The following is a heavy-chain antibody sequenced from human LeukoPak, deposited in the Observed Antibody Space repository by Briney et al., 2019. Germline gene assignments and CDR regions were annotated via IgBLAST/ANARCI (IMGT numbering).Heavy chain of an antibody. V-gene: IGHV4-39*01. D-gene: IGHD2-2*01. CDR2: IYYSGST. CDR3: ARLRNIVVVPAAYWFDP. Sequence: SETLSLTCTVSGGSISSSSYYWGWIRQPPGKGLEWIGSIYYSGSTYYNPSLKSQVTISVDTSKNQFSLKLSSVTAADTAVYYCARLRNIVVVPAAYWFDPWGQGTLVTVSS. J-gene: IGHJ5*02. CDR1: GGSISSSSYY.